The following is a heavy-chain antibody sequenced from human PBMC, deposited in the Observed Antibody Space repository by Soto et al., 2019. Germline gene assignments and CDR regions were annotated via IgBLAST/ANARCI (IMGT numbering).Heavy chain of an antibody. CDR1: GYSLSNNNW. CDR2: LPHGGST. J-gene: IGHJ4*02. CDR3: TKNSAYALDY. Sequence: SDTLSLPWDVSGYSLSNNNWGGWGRQSPREGMEWIGELPHGGSTNYNPSLKSRVTISVDKSKNQFFLKLSSVTAADTAVYYCTKNSAYALDYWGQGALVTVSS. D-gene: IGHD5-12*01. V-gene: IGHV4-4*02.